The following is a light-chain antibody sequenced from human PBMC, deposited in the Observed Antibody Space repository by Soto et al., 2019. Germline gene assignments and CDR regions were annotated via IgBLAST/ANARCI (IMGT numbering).Light chain of an antibody. J-gene: IGKJ5*01. CDR2: GAS. Sequence: EIVLTQYPVTLSLSPGERATLSCRASQSVTSSYLVWYQQKRGQAPRLLIYGASNGATGIPDRFSGSGSGTDFTLTISRLEPEDFAVYYCQQYGSTPPITFGQGTRLEIK. V-gene: IGKV3-20*01. CDR1: QSVTSSY. CDR3: QQYGSTPPIT.